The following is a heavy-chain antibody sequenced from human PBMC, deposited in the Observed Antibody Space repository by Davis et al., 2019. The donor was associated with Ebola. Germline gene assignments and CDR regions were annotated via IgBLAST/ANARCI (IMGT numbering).Heavy chain of an antibody. J-gene: IGHJ4*02. D-gene: IGHD3-22*01. Sequence: KVSCKGFGYSFTSYWIGWVRQMPGKGLEWMGIIYPGDSDTRYSPSFEGQVTISVDRSISTAYLQWSSLKASDTAMYYCAKQESLYGSSDYWGQGTLVTVSS. CDR2: IYPGDSDT. CDR1: GYSFTSYW. CDR3: AKQESLYGSSDY. V-gene: IGHV5-51*01.